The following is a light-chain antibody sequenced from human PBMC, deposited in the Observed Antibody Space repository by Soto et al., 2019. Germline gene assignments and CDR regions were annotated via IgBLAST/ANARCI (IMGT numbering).Light chain of an antibody. CDR1: QGINSY. V-gene: IGKV1-9*01. Sequence: DIQLTQSPSFLSASVGDRVTITCRASQGINSYLAWYQQKPGKVPKLLIYAASTLQSGVPSRFSGSGSGTEFTLTISSLQPEDFATYSSQQINSYPFTFGQGTRLAIK. CDR2: AAS. J-gene: IGKJ5*01. CDR3: QQINSYPFT.